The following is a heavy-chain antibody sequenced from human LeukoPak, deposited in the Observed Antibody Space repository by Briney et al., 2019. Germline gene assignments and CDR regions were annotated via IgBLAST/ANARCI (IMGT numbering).Heavy chain of an antibody. Sequence: SETLSLTCAVYGGSFSGYYWSWIRQPPGKGLEWIGEINHSGSTNYNPSPKSRVTISVDTSKNQFSLKLSSVTAADTAVYYCAGNSSSWYWFDPWGQGTLVTVSS. D-gene: IGHD6-13*01. CDR2: INHSGST. CDR3: AGNSSSWYWFDP. V-gene: IGHV4-34*01. CDR1: GGSFSGYY. J-gene: IGHJ5*02.